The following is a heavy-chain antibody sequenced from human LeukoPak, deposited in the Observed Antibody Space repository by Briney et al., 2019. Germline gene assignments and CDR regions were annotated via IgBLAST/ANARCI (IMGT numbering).Heavy chain of an antibody. CDR1: GGSISTYC. J-gene: IGHJ6*03. V-gene: IGHV4-59*01. CDR3: ARGGYYSYYYLDV. CDR2: IYYTGSS. Sequence: KSSETLSLTCTVSGGSISTYCWSWIRQPPGKGLEWIGYIYYTGSSNYNPSLKSRVTISVDTSKNQFSLKLTSVTAADTAVYYCARGGYYSYYYLDVWGKGTTVTVSS.